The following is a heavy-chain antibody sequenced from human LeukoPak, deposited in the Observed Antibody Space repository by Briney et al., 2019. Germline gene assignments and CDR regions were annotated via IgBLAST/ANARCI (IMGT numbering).Heavy chain of an antibody. CDR1: GFTFAIHA. CDR3: AKDSYVSGRPLHTFDV. J-gene: IGHJ3*01. D-gene: IGHD3-10*01. CDR2: ISGDGAST. V-gene: IGHV3-23*01. Sequence: GGSLRLSCAASGFTFAIHAMTWVRQAPGKGLEWVSGISGDGASTHYAESVKGQFTISRDNSQNTLFLQMNSLRVEGTAIYYCAKDSYVSGRPLHTFDVWGQGTMVTVSS.